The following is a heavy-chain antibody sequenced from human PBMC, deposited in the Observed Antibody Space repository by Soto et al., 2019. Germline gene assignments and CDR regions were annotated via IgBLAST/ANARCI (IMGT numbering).Heavy chain of an antibody. CDR1: GGSFSGYY. V-gene: IGHV4-34*01. D-gene: IGHD2-2*02. Sequence: PSETLSLTCAVYGGSFSGYYWSWIRQPPGKGLEWIGEINHSGGTNYNPSLKSRVTISVDTSKNQFSLKLSSVTAADTAVYYCARLVPEVVVVPAAINFYYYYGMDVWGQGTTVTVSS. CDR2: INHSGGT. CDR3: ARLVPEVVVVPAAINFYYYYGMDV. J-gene: IGHJ6*02.